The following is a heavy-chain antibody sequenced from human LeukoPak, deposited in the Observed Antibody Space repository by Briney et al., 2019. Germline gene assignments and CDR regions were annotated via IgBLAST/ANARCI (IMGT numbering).Heavy chain of an antibody. CDR1: GYTLTSYD. V-gene: IGHV1-8*03. CDR3: ARARKGSSKGYRWFDP. Sequence: ASVKVSCKASGYTLTSYDINWVRQATGQGLEWMGWMNPNSGNTGYAQKFQGRVTITRNTSISTAYMELSSLRSEDTAVCYCARARKGSSKGYRWFDPWGQGTLVTVSS. J-gene: IGHJ5*02. CDR2: MNPNSGNT. D-gene: IGHD6-13*01.